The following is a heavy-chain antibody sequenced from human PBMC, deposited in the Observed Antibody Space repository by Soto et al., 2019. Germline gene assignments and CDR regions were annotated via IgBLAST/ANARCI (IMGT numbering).Heavy chain of an antibody. V-gene: IGHV1-69*13. Sequence: SVKVSCKASGGTFSSYAISWVRQAPGQGLEWMGGIIPIFGTANYAQKFQGRVAITADESTSTAYMELSSLRSEDTAVYYCARGKRGITIFGAYYYYGMDVWGQGTTVTVSS. CDR3: ARGKRGITIFGAYYYYGMDV. CDR1: GGTFSSYA. J-gene: IGHJ6*02. D-gene: IGHD3-3*01. CDR2: IIPIFGTA.